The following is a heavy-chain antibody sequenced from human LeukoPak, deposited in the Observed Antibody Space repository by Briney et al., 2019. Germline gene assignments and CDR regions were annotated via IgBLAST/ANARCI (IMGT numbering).Heavy chain of an antibody. V-gene: IGHV3-64*01. Sequence: PGGSLRLSCAASGFTFSNYAMHWVRQAPGKGLEYVSAISTDGDGTYYANSVKGRFTISRDNSKNMLYLQMGSLRAEDMAVYYCARGGPGDIVVVPAAKYNYYYYMDVWGKGTTVTVSS. D-gene: IGHD2-2*01. CDR1: GFTFSNYA. CDR2: ISTDGDGT. J-gene: IGHJ6*03. CDR3: ARGGPGDIVVVPAAKYNYYYYMDV.